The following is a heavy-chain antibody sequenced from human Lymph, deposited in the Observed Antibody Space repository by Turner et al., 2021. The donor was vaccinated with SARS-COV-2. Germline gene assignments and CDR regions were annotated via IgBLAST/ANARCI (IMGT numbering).Heavy chain of an antibody. CDR3: ARDRDSSGWVDY. J-gene: IGHJ4*02. CDR2: ISYDGSDK. D-gene: IGHD3-22*01. Sequence: QVQLVESGGGVVQPGRSLRLPCPAPGFTFSSYAMHWVRQAPGKGLEWVAVISYDGSDKYCADSVKGRFTFSRDNSKNTLYQQMNSLRAEDTAVYYCARDRDSSGWVDYWGQGTLVTVSS. CDR1: GFTFSSYA. V-gene: IGHV3-30*04.